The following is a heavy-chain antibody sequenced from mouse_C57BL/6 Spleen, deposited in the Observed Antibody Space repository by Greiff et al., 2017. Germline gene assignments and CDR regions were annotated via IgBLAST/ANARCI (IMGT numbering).Heavy chain of an antibody. V-gene: IGHV5-4*01. CDR3: ARDPYYYGSSYLYYFDY. D-gene: IGHD1-1*01. J-gene: IGHJ2*01. CDR2: ISDGGSYT. Sequence: EVQLVESGGGLVKPGGSLKLSCAASGFTFSSYAMSWVRQTPEKRLEWVATISDGGSYTYYPDNVKGRFTISRDNAKNNLYLQMSHLKSEDTAMYYCARDPYYYGSSYLYYFDYWGQGTTRTVAS. CDR1: GFTFSSYA.